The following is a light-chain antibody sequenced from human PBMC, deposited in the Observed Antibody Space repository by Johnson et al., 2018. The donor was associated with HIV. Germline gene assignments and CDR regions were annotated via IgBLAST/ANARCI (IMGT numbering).Light chain of an antibody. CDR1: SSNIGNNY. CDR3: GTWDSSLNAYV. J-gene: IGLJ1*01. V-gene: IGLV1-51*01. Sequence: QSVLTQSPSVSAAPGQKVTISCSGSSSNIGNNYVSWYQQLPGTAPKLLIYDNNKRPSGIPDRVSGSKSGTSATLGITGLQPVDEADYYCGTWDSSLNAYVIGTVSMVTVL. CDR2: DNN.